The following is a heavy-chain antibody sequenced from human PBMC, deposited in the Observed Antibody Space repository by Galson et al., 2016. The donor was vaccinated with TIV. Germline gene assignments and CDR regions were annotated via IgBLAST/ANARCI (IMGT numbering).Heavy chain of an antibody. J-gene: IGHJ4*02. CDR1: GYTFTSYT. Sequence: SVKVSCTASGYTFTSYTMHWVRQAPGQRLEWMGWINVYNGNTRYSQKFRDRVTITRYTSATTAYMETYMELSILKSEDTAVYYCLRARVKHFDFWGQGTLVTVSS. V-gene: IGHV1-3*01. CDR2: INVYNGNT. CDR3: LRARVKHFDF.